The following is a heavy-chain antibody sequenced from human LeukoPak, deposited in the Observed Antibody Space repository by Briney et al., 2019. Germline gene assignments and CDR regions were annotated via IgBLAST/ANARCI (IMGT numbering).Heavy chain of an antibody. CDR2: ISWNSGTI. CDR3: LAVAQRPVY. D-gene: IGHD6-19*01. CDR1: GFTFDNYA. Sequence: PGGPLRLSCAASGFTFDNYAMHWVRQAPGKGLEWVSGISWNSGTIGYVDSVKGRFTITRDNAKNSLFLQMNSLRPEDTALYYCLAVAQRPVYWGQGTVVTVSP. V-gene: IGHV3-9*01. J-gene: IGHJ4*02.